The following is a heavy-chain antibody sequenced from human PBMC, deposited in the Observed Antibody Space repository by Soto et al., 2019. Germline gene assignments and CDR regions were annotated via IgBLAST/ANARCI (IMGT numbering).Heavy chain of an antibody. D-gene: IGHD2-2*01. CDR1: GGSISSGGYY. CDR2: IYHSGTT. Sequence: QVQLQESGPGLMKPSQTLSLTCTVSGGSISSGGYYWGWIRQHPGKCLEWIGYIYHSGTTYYNPSLTRRVTLSVDTSKNQFSLKQISVTAADTAVYCAGVRGNQMLGWFDPCGQVTLVTVSS. V-gene: IGHV4-31*03. J-gene: IGHJ5*02. CDR3: GVRGNQMLGWFDP.